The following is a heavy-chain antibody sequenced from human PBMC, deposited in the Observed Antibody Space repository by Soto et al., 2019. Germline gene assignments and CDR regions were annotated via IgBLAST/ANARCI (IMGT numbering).Heavy chain of an antibody. Sequence: QVQLQESGPGLVKPSETLSLTCTVSGGSISPYYWSWIRQPPGKGLEWIGYIYYTGSTSYNPSLTSRVTVTVDTSKNQFSLNLSSMTATDTAVYYCARRGDWGSDEFDYWGQGTLVTVSS. CDR3: ARRGDWGSDEFDY. V-gene: IGHV4-59*08. D-gene: IGHD7-27*01. J-gene: IGHJ4*02. CDR1: GGSISPYY. CDR2: IYYTGST.